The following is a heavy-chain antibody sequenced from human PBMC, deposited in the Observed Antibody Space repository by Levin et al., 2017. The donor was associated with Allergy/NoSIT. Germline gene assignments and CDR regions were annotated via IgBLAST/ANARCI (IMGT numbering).Heavy chain of an antibody. CDR3: AREMTTVSFGDY. D-gene: IGHD4-17*01. CDR1: GFTFSSYS. Sequence: AGGSLRLSCAASGFTFSSYSMNWVRQAPGKGLEWVSSISSSSSYIYYADSVKGRFTISRDNAKNSLYLQMNSLRAEDTAVYYCAREMTTVSFGDYWGQGTLVTVSS. CDR2: ISSSSSYI. V-gene: IGHV3-21*01. J-gene: IGHJ4*02.